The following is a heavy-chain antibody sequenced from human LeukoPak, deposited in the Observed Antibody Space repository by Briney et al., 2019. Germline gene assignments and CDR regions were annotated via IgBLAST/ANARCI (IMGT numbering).Heavy chain of an antibody. CDR3: ARELSIAAAGS. CDR1: GGTFSSYA. Sequence: SVKVSCKASGGTFSSYAISWVRQAPGQGLEWMGGIIPIFGTANYAQKFQGRVTMTRDTSISTAYMELSRLRSDDTAVYYCARELSIAAAGSWGQGTLVTVS. CDR2: IIPIFGTA. J-gene: IGHJ5*02. V-gene: IGHV1-69*05. D-gene: IGHD6-13*01.